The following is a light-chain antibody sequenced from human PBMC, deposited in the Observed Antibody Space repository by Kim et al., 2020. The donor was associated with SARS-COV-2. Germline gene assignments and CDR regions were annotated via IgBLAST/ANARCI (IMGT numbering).Light chain of an antibody. CDR3: TSYTSSDAWV. CDR2: NDK. J-gene: IGLJ3*02. Sequence: GQSVTLSCTGLSSDIGAYNYVSWCQQHPGEAPLLMFFNDKRRPAGVASRFSGSKSANAASLTSAGLQPEDEADYYCTSYTSSDAWVFGGGTQLTVL. V-gene: IGLV2-14*04. CDR1: SSDIGAYNY.